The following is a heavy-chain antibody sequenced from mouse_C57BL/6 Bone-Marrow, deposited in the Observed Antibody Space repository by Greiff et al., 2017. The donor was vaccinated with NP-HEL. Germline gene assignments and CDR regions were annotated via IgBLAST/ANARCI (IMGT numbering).Heavy chain of an antibody. J-gene: IGHJ4*01. D-gene: IGHD2-4*01. CDR2: IHPNSGST. Sequence: VQLQQPGAELVKPGASVKLSCKASGYTFTSYWMHWVKQRPGQGLEWIGMIHPNSGSTNYNEKFKSKATLTVDKSSSTAYMQLSSLTSEDSAVYYCARWYYYYYYAMDYWGQGTSVTVSS. CDR3: ARWYYYYYYAMDY. V-gene: IGHV1-64*01. CDR1: GYTFTSYW.